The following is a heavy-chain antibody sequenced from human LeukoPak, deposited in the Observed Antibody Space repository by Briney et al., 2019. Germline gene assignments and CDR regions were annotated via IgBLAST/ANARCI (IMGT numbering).Heavy chain of an antibody. CDR3: ARGPHGGFVIIPTEF. D-gene: IGHD3-3*01. CDR2: IDSSSSYI. Sequence: GGSLRLSCAASGFTFSSYAMNWVRQAPGKGLEWVSSIDSSSSYIHYADSVKGRFTISRANAKNSLFLQMNSLRAEDTAVYHCARGPHGGFVIIPTEFWGQGTLVTVSS. J-gene: IGHJ4*02. CDR1: GFTFSSYA. V-gene: IGHV3-21*01.